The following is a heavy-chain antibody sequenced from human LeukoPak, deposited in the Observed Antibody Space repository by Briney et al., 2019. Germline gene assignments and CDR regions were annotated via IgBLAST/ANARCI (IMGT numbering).Heavy chain of an antibody. D-gene: IGHD2-2*01. V-gene: IGHV3-30-3*01. CDR3: ARWALGYCSSTSCYGFDY. J-gene: IGHJ4*02. CDR2: ISYDGSNK. CDR1: GFTFSSYA. Sequence: PGRSLRLSCAASGFTFSSYAMHWVRQAPGKGLEWVAVISYDGSNKYYADSVKGRFTISRDNSKNTLYLQMNSLRAEDTAVYYCARWALGYCSSTSCYGFDYWGQGTLVTVSS.